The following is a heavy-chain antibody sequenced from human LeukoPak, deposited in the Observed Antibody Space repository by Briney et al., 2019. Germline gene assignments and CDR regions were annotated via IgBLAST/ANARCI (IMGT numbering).Heavy chain of an antibody. CDR2: ISWNSGSI. V-gene: IGHV3-9*01. Sequence: GGSLRLSCAASGFTFDDYAMHWVRQAPGKGLEWVSGISWNSGSIGYADSVKGRFTVSRDNAKNSLYLQMNSLRAEDTALYYCAKDIRVMATIQRWDAFDIWGQGTMVTVSS. J-gene: IGHJ3*02. CDR3: AKDIRVMATIQRWDAFDI. D-gene: IGHD5-12*01. CDR1: GFTFDDYA.